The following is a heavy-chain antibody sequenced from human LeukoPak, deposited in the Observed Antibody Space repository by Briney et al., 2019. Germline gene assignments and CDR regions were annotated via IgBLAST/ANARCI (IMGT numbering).Heavy chain of an antibody. J-gene: IGHJ3*02. CDR2: IYSGGST. Sequence: GGSLRLSCAASGFTVSSNYMSWVRQAPGKGLEWVSVIYSGGSTYYADSVKGRFTVSRDNSKNTLYLQMNSLRAEDTAVYYCARDGEYYYDSSGYYHNDAFDIWGQGTMVTVSS. D-gene: IGHD3-22*01. CDR1: GFTVSSNY. CDR3: ARDGEYYYDSSGYYHNDAFDI. V-gene: IGHV3-66*01.